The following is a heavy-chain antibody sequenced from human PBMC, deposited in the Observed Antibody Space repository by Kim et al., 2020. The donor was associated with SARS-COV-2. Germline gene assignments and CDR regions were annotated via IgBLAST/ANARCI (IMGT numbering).Heavy chain of an antibody. J-gene: IGHJ6*04. CDR1: GFTFSSYD. Sequence: GGSLRLSCTASGFTFSSYDMHWVRQATGKGLEWVSAIGTAGDTYYPGSVKGRFTISRENAKNSLYLQMNSLRAGDTAVYYCARGYPAYYGFLEWMDYYYYGMDVWGKGPTVTVSS. D-gene: IGHD3-3*01. V-gene: IGHV3-13*04. CDR3: ARGYPAYYGFLEWMDYYYYGMDV. CDR2: IGTAGDT.